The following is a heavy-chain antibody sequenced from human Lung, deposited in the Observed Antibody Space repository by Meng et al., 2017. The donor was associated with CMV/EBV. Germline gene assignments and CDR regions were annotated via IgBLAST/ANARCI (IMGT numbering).Heavy chain of an antibody. CDR3: TTDTSGGYSYDI. CDR2: IKSDTDGGTI. V-gene: IGHV3-15*01. Sequence: GESLKISCAASGFTFSDAWMTWVRQPPGKGLEWLGRIKSDTDGGTIDYAAPLKGRFTISRDDSKNTLFLQMNSLKTEDTAMYYCTTDTSGGYSYDIWGQGTXVTVSS. D-gene: IGHD3-10*01. J-gene: IGHJ3*02. CDR1: GFTFSDAW.